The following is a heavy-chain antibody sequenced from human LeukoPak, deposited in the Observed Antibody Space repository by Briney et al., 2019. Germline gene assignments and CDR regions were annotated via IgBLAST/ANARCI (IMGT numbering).Heavy chain of an antibody. D-gene: IGHD6-6*01. Sequence: PSETLSLTCTVSGGSISSSNYYWGWIRQPPGKGLEWIGTIYYSGSTYYNTSLKSRVTISVDTSKNQFSLKLSSVTAADTAVYYCARTLYSSSPTPFDYWGQGTLVTVSS. CDR2: IYYSGST. CDR3: ARTLYSSSPTPFDY. J-gene: IGHJ4*02. CDR1: GGSISSSNYY. V-gene: IGHV4-39*07.